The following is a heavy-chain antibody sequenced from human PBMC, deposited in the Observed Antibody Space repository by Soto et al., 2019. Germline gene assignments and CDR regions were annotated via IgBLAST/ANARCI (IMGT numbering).Heavy chain of an antibody. Sequence: SETLSLTCTVSGVSISCRGYYWSWLRQHPGKGLEWIGYIYYSGKTYYNPSLKSRVILSIDTSKNQFSLTMTSVTAADSAMYYCARVIDGGSEYDFDFWGQGTLVTVSS. J-gene: IGHJ4*02. D-gene: IGHD5-12*01. V-gene: IGHV4-31*03. CDR1: GVSISCRGYY. CDR3: ARVIDGGSEYDFDF. CDR2: IYYSGKT.